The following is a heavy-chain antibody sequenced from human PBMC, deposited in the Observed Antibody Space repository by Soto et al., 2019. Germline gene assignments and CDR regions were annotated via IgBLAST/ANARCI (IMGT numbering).Heavy chain of an antibody. D-gene: IGHD4-17*01. CDR3: ASRYGGTLDY. CDR2: IYYSGST. Sequence: SETLSLTCTVSGGSISSYYWSWIRQPPGKGLEWIGYIYYSGSTNYNPSLKSRVTISVDTSKNQFSLKLSSVTAVDTAVYYCASRYGGTLDYWGQVTLVAVSS. CDR1: GGSISSYY. J-gene: IGHJ4*02. V-gene: IGHV4-59*08.